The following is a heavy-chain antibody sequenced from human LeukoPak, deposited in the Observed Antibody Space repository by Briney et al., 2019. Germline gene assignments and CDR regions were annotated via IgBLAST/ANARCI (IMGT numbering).Heavy chain of an antibody. V-gene: IGHV4-59*08. CDR1: GGSISSYY. J-gene: IGHJ4*02. D-gene: IGHD4-17*01. CDR2: IYYSGST. Sequence: SETLSPTCTVSGGSISSYYWSWIRQPPGKGLEWIGYIYYSGSTNYNPSLKSRVTISVDTSKNQFSLKLSSVTAADTAVYYCARHGNTVTNYFDYWGQGTLVTVSS. CDR3: ARHGNTVTNYFDY.